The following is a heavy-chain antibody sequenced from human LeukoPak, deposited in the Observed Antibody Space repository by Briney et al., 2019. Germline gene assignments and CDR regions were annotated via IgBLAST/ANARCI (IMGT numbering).Heavy chain of an antibody. Sequence: GGSLRLSCAASGFTFSSYSMNWVRQAPGKGLEWVSSISSSSSYIYYADSVKGRFTISRDNAKNSLYLQMNSLRAEDTAVYYCAKRSSLYFFDSWGQGTLVTVSS. D-gene: IGHD6-19*01. J-gene: IGHJ4*02. CDR2: ISSSSSYI. CDR3: AKRSSLYFFDS. CDR1: GFTFSSYS. V-gene: IGHV3-21*04.